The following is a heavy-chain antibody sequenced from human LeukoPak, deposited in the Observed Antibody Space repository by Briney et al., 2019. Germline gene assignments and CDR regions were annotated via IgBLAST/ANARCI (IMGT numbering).Heavy chain of an antibody. V-gene: IGHV4-34*01. D-gene: IGHD3-10*01. CDR1: GGSFSGYY. CDR2: INHSGST. Sequence: SETLSLTCAVYGGSFSGYYWSWIRQPPGEGLEWIGEINHSGSTNYNPSLKSRVTISVDTSKNQFSLKLSSVTAADTAVYYCARAPGGVHYYYYGMDVWGQGTTVTVSS. CDR3: ARAPGGVHYYYYGMDV. J-gene: IGHJ6*02.